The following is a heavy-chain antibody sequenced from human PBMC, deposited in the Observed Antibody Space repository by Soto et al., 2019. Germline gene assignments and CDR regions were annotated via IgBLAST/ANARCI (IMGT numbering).Heavy chain of an antibody. CDR3: ARERGGSITIFGVVISPPDY. CDR2: IKQDGSEK. Sequence: GGSLRLSCAASGFTFSSYWMSWVRQAPGKGLEWVANIKQDGSEKYVDSVKGRFTISRDNAKNSLYLQMNSLRAEDTAVYYCARERGGSITIFGVVISPPDYWGQGTLVTVPS. D-gene: IGHD3-3*01. CDR1: GFTFSSYW. V-gene: IGHV3-7*01. J-gene: IGHJ4*02.